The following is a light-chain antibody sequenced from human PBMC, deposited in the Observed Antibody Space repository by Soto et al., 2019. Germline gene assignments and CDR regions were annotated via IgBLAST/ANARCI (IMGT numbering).Light chain of an antibody. CDR2: DVN. J-gene: IGLJ2*01. Sequence: QSVLTQPRSVSGSPGQSVTISCTGTSSDVGGYNYVSWYQQHPGKAPKVMIYDVNKRPAGVPDRFSGSKSGNTASLTVSGLQAEDEGDYCCSSHGGGENGVFGGGTKLTVL. CDR3: SSHGGGENGV. V-gene: IGLV2-11*01. CDR1: SSDVGGYNY.